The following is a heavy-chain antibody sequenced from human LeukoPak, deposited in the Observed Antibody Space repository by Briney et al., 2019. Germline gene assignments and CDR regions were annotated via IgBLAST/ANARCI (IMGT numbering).Heavy chain of an antibody. Sequence: PGGSLRLSCAASGFTVSSNYMSWVRQAPGKGLEWVAVISYDGSNKYYPDSVKGRFTISRDNSKNTLYLQMNSLRAEDTAVYYCARDSGFSGTQRGEYWGQGTLVTVSS. CDR1: GFTVSSNY. D-gene: IGHD6-6*01. V-gene: IGHV3-30*03. J-gene: IGHJ4*02. CDR3: ARDSGFSGTQRGEY. CDR2: ISYDGSNK.